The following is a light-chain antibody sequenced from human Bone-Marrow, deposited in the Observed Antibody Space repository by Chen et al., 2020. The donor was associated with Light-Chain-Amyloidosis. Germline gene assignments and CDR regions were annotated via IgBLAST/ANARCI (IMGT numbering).Light chain of an antibody. CDR3: LQRGYWPLT. J-gene: IGKJ4*01. CDR2: DAS. CDR1: QSVNSF. V-gene: IGKV3-11*01. Sequence: EIVLTQSPATLSFSPGERATLSCRASQSVNSFLAWYQQKPGQAPRLLIYDASHRATGVPARFSGSGSGTDFTLTISSLEPEDFAVYDCLQRGYWPLTFGGGTKVEIK.